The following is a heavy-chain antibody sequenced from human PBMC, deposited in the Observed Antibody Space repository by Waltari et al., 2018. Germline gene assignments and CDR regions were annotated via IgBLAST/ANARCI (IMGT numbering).Heavy chain of an antibody. D-gene: IGHD6-19*01. J-gene: IGHJ4*02. CDR3: TRGQSMSGWYGLDY. V-gene: IGHV3-74*01. CDR1: GFTFSSYW. Sequence: EVQLVESGGGLVQPGGSLRLSCAASGFTFSSYWMHWVRQTPGKGLVWVSHINSDGRSTTYADSVKGRFTISRDNAKNTLYLQMNSLTADDTAVYYCTRGQSMSGWYGLDYWGQGTLVTVSS. CDR2: INSDGRST.